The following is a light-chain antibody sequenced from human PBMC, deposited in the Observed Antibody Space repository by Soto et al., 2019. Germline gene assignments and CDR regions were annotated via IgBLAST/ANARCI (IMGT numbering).Light chain of an antibody. V-gene: IGLV2-14*01. Sequence: QSALTQPASVSGSPGQSITISCTGTSSDVGGYNYVSWYQQHPGKAPQLMIYDVSNRPSGVSNCFSATTSANTASLITSGLHAEDEDDYYCSSYTSSSITSVFGTGTKVTVL. CDR2: DVS. CDR1: SSDVGGYNY. CDR3: SSYTSSSITSV. J-gene: IGLJ1*01.